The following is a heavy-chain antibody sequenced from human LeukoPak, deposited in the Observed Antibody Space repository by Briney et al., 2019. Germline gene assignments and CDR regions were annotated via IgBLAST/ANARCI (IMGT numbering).Heavy chain of an antibody. CDR1: GGSFSGYY. J-gene: IGHJ4*02. V-gene: IGHV4-34*01. CDR2: INHSGST. D-gene: IGHD2-15*01. Sequence: SETLSLTCAVYGGSFSGYYWSWIRQPPGKGLEWIGEINHSGSTNYNPSLKSRLTISVDTSKNQFSLKLSSVTAADRAVYYCARVGYCSGGSCYTESMYYFDYWGQGTLVTVSS. CDR3: ARVGYCSGGSCYTESMYYFDY.